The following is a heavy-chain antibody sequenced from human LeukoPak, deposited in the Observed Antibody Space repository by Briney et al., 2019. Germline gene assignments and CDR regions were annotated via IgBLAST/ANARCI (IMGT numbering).Heavy chain of an antibody. CDR3: ARETPSRYFDY. CDR2: IYPSGTT. Sequence: SETLSLTCVVSGGSISSSNWWSWVRQPPGKGLEWIGEIYPSGTTNYNSSVKSRLTISVDKSKNQFSLKLSSVTVADTAVYYCARETPSRYFDYWGQGALVTVSS. V-gene: IGHV4-4*02. D-gene: IGHD4-23*01. J-gene: IGHJ4*02. CDR1: GGSISSSNW.